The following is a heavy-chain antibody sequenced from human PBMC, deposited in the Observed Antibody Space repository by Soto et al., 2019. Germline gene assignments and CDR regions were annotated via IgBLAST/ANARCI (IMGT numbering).Heavy chain of an antibody. D-gene: IGHD3-9*01. V-gene: IGHV3-74*01. CDR3: ARLKDDILTGHLYYYYGMDV. J-gene: IGHJ6*02. CDR2: INSDGSST. CDR1: GFTFSSYW. Sequence: GGALRLSCAASGFTFSSYWMHWVRQAPGKGLVWVSRINSDGSSTSYADSVKGRFTISRDNAKNTLYLQMNSLRSDDTAVYYCARLKDDILTGHLYYYYGMDVWGQGTTVTVSS.